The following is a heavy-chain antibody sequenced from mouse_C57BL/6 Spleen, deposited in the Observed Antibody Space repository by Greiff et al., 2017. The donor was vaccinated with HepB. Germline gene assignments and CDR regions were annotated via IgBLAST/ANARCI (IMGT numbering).Heavy chain of an antibody. Sequence: QVQLKQSGPELVKPGASVKLSCKASGYTFTSYDINWVKQRPGQGLEWIGWIYPRDGSTKYNEKFKGKATLTVDTSSSTAYMELHSLTSEDSAVYFCALYDYDGSFAYWGQGTLVTVSA. CDR2: IYPRDGST. D-gene: IGHD2-4*01. CDR3: ALYDYDGSFAY. V-gene: IGHV1-85*01. CDR1: GYTFTSYD. J-gene: IGHJ3*01.